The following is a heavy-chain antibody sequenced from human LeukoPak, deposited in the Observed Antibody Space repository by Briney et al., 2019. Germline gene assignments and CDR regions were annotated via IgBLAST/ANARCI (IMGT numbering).Heavy chain of an antibody. J-gene: IGHJ4*02. CDR1: GFTFSSYA. Sequence: GGSLRLSCAASGFTFSSYAMSWVRQAPGKGLEWVSAISGSGGSTYYADSVKGRFTISRDNSKNTLYLQMNSLRAEDTAVYYCAKEGYRDGYNYPYFDYWGQGTLVTVSS. CDR3: AKEGYRDGYNYPYFDY. D-gene: IGHD5-24*01. V-gene: IGHV3-23*01. CDR2: ISGSGGST.